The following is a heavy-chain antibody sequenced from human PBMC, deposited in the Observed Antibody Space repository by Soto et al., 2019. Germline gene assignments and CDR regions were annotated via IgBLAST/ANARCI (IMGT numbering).Heavy chain of an antibody. CDR3: ARGAGSAYYVDS. J-gene: IGHJ4*02. V-gene: IGHV3-74*01. CDR2: INFYGSTT. Sequence: EVQLVESGGGLVQPGGSLRLSCAASGFTFSSYWMHWVRQAPGKGLVWVSRINFYGSTTNYADFVKGQFTISRHNAKNTVYLQMNSLRAEDTAVYYCARGAGSAYYVDSWGQGTLVTVSS. CDR1: GFTFSSYW. D-gene: IGHD3-22*01.